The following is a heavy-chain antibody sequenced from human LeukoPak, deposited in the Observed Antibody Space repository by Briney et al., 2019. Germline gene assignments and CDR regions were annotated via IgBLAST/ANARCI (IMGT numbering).Heavy chain of an antibody. J-gene: IGHJ4*02. CDR3: ARGKLISI. V-gene: IGHV4-4*09. Sequence: SETLSLTCSVSGGSINSYYWSWIRQPPGKGLEWIGYIYTSGSTNYNPSLKSRVTISVDTSKNQFSLKLSSVTAADTAVYYCARGKLISIWGQGTLVTVSS. CDR1: GGSINSYY. D-gene: IGHD3-10*01. CDR2: IYTSGST.